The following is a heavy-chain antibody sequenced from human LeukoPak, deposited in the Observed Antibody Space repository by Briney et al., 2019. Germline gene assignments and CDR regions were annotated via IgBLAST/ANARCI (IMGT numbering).Heavy chain of an antibody. CDR2: INPSGGST. Sequence: ASVKVSCKASGYTFTSYDMHWVRQAPGQGLEWMGLINPSGGSTNYAQKFQGRVTMTRDTSTSTVYMELSSLRSEDTAVYYRARDWRSYGGPQGGYFDYWGQGTLVTVSS. V-gene: IGHV1-46*01. J-gene: IGHJ4*02. D-gene: IGHD4/OR15-4a*01. CDR1: GYTFTSYD. CDR3: ARDWRSYGGPQGGYFDY.